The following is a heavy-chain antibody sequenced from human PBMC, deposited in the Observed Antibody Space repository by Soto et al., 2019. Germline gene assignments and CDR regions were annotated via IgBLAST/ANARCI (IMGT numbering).Heavy chain of an antibody. Sequence: EVQLLESGGGFVQPGGSLRLSCAASGFTFTIYAMCWVRQAPGKGLEWVSSISVSGDRTFYADSVKGRFTISRDNSRNTLHPQMNCVRAEGRAVYYCAKGGDSISRNKPLDYWGQGTLVTVSS. D-gene: IGHD3-22*01. V-gene: IGHV3-23*01. J-gene: IGHJ4*02. CDR1: GFTFTIYA. CDR3: AKGGDSISRNKPLDY. CDR2: ISVSGDRT.